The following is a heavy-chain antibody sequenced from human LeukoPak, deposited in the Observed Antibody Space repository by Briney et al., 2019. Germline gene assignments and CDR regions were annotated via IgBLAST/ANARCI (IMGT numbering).Heavy chain of an antibody. J-gene: IGHJ4*02. D-gene: IGHD6-19*01. CDR2: ISSNGGST. CDR1: GFTFSSYA. V-gene: IGHV3-64D*09. Sequence: GGSLRLSCSASGFTFSSYAMHWVRQAPGKGLEYVSAISSNGGSTYYADSVKGRFTISRDNSKNTLYLQMSSLGAEDTAVYYCVKDPIPYSSGWPTFDYWGQGTLVTVSS. CDR3: VKDPIPYSSGWPTFDY.